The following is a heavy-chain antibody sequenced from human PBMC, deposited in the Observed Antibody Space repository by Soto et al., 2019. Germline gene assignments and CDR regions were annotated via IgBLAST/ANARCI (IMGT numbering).Heavy chain of an antibody. J-gene: IGHJ6*02. CDR2: INPNSGGT. CDR3: ARVGYYYGSGSPISPLDV. Sequence: WASVKVSCKASGYTFTGYYMHWVRQAPGQGLEWMGWINPNSGGTNYAQKFQGWVTMTRDTSISTAYMELSRLRSDDTAVYYCARVGYYYGSGSPISPLDVWGQGTTVTVSS. V-gene: IGHV1-2*04. CDR1: GYTFTGYY. D-gene: IGHD3-10*01.